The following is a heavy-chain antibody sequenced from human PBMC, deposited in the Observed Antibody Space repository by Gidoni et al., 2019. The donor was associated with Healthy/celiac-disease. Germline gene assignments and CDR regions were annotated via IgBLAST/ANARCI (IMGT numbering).Heavy chain of an antibody. CDR1: GFPFSSYA. Sequence: EVQLLVSGGGLVQPGGSLSPSCSASGFPFSSYAMSWVRQAPGKGLEWVSAICGSGGSTYNADSVKGLFNIARDNSKNTLYLQMNSLRAEYTAVYYCTEIGWLVHSFQHWGQGTMVTVSS. J-gene: IGHJ1*01. CDR2: ICGSGGST. CDR3: TEIGWLVHSFQH. D-gene: IGHD6-19*01. V-gene: IGHV3-23*01.